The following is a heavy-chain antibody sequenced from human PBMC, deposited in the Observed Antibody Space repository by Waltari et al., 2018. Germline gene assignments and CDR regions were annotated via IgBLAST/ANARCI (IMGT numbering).Heavy chain of an antibody. J-gene: IGHJ2*01. D-gene: IGHD1-26*01. CDR2: IIPIFGTA. CDR1: GYRFTSYG. CDR3: ARDREWEGATLNWYFDL. V-gene: IGHV1-69*06. Sequence: QVHLVQSGTEVKQPGASVKVSCKASGYRFTSYGITWVRQAPGQGLEWMGGIIPIFGTANYAQKFQGRVTITADKSTSTAYMELSSLRSEDTAVYYCARDREWEGATLNWYFDLWGRGTLVTVSS.